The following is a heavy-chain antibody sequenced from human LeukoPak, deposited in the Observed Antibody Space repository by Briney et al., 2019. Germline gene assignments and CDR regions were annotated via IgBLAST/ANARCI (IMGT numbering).Heavy chain of an antibody. CDR2: INPHTGGT. CDR3: ARNRYGSGSFYFDY. Sequence: GASVKVSCKASGYTFTGYYMHWVRQAPGQGLEWMGWINPHTGGTNYAQKFQGRVTMTRDTSISTAYMELRSLRSDDTAVYYCARNRYGSGSFYFDYWGQGTLVTVSS. CDR1: GYTFTGYY. V-gene: IGHV1-2*02. J-gene: IGHJ4*02. D-gene: IGHD3-10*01.